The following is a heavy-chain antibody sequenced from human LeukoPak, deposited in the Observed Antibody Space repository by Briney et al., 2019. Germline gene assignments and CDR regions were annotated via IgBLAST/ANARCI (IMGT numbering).Heavy chain of an antibody. CDR3: ARRITISGVGYYMDV. CDR2: ISSSSNTI. CDR1: GFTFSSYA. Sequence: PGGSLRLSCAASGFTFSSYAMSWVRQAPGKGLEWVSYISSSSNTIYYADSVKGRFTISRGNAWNSLYLQMNSLRAEDTAVYYCARRITISGVGYYMDVWGKGTTVTVSS. V-gene: IGHV3-48*01. D-gene: IGHD3-3*01. J-gene: IGHJ6*03.